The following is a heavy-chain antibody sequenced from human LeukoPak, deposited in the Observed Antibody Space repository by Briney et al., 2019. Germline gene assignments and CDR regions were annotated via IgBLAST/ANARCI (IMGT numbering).Heavy chain of an antibody. J-gene: IGHJ4*02. V-gene: IGHV3-23*01. CDR1: GFAFTSYA. CDR2: FTGRGDAT. D-gene: IGHD6-19*01. CDR3: AKVYASGWSYFDY. Sequence: GGSLRLSCAASGFAFTSYAMSWVRQAPGKGLEWVSGFTGRGDATDYADSVKGRFTISRDNSKNTLSLQMNSLRAEGTAVYYCAKVYASGWSYFDYWGQGTLVTVSS.